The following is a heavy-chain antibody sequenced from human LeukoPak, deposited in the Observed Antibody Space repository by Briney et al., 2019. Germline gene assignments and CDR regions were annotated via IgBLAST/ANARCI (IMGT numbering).Heavy chain of an antibody. J-gene: IGHJ1*01. V-gene: IGHV3-30*04. CDR3: ARDRCINDNCDSSSEYFQH. CDR2: ISYDGSNK. CDR1: GFTFSSYA. D-gene: IGHD2-8*01. Sequence: PGRSLRLSCAASGFTFSSYAMHWVRQAPGKGLEWVAVISYDGSNKYYADSVKGRFTISRDNSKNTLDLQMNSLRAEDTAVYYCARDRCINDNCDSSSEYFQHWGQGTLVTVSS.